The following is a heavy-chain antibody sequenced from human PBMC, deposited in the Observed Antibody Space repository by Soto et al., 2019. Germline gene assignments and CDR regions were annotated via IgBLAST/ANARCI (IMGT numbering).Heavy chain of an antibody. D-gene: IGHD5-12*01. CDR1: GFIFSTYS. CDR2: ISSSGSYI. CDR3: ATVLVATVGALDY. V-gene: IGHV3-21*01. Sequence: EVQLVESGGGLVKPGGSLRLSCAASGFIFSTYSVDWVRQAPGKGLEWVSSISSSGSYIYYADSVKGRFTISRDNAKNSLYLQMDSLRVEDTAVYYCATVLVATVGALDYWGQGALVTVSS. J-gene: IGHJ4*02.